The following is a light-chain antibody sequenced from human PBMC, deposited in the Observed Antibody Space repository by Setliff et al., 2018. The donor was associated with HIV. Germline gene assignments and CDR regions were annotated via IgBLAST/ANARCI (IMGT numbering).Light chain of an antibody. CDR3: SSYTSSSPYV. J-gene: IGLJ1*01. CDR1: SSDIGGYNF. V-gene: IGLV2-14*01. CDR2: EVT. Sequence: QSALTQPASVSGSPGQSITISCTGTSSDIGGYNFVSWYQHHPGKAPKLMIYEVTNRPSGVSNRFSGSKSGNTASLTISGLQADDEADYYCSSYTSSSPYVFGTGAKSPS.